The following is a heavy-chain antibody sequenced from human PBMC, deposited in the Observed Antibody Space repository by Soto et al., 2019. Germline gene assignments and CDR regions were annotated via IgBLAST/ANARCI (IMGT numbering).Heavy chain of an antibody. CDR2: IYYSGST. Sequence: SETLSLTCTVSGGSITSSSYYWGWIRQPPGKGLEWIGSIYYSGSTYYNPSLKSRVTISVDTSKNQFSLKLSSVTAADTAVYYCATQEVGGTYVYTFDPWGQRTLVTSPQ. J-gene: IGHJ5*02. V-gene: IGHV4-39*01. CDR1: GGSITSSSYY. CDR3: ATQEVGGTYVYTFDP. D-gene: IGHD1-26*01.